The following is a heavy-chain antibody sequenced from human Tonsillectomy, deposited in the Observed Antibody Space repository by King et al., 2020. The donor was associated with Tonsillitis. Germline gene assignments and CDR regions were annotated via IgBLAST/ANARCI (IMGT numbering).Heavy chain of an antibody. D-gene: IGHD2/OR15-2a*01. CDR2: ISTSTGKT. J-gene: IGHJ5*02. V-gene: IGHV1-18*01. CDR3: GRDGVNGNHVDP. Sequence: VQLVESVAEVKKPGASVKVSCTASGYTFNNYPISWLRQAPGQGLEWLGWISTSTGKTWYIDNLQGRVTMTTDLSTTTAYMELRSLRSDDTAMYYCGRDGVNGNHVDPWGQGTLVTVSS. CDR1: GYTFNNYP.